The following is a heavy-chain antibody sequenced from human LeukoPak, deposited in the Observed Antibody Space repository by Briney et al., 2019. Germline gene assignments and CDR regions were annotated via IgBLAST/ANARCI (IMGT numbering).Heavy chain of an antibody. CDR3: ARLVQSIWFDP. CDR2: IYPGDSDT. Sequence: ASVKISCKGSGYSFTSYWIGWVRQMPGKGLERVGIIYPGDSDTRYSPSFQGQVTISADKSISTAYLQWSSLKASDTAMYYCARLVQSIWFDPWGQGTLATVSS. D-gene: IGHD4-11*01. J-gene: IGHJ5*02. CDR1: GYSFTSYW. V-gene: IGHV5-51*01.